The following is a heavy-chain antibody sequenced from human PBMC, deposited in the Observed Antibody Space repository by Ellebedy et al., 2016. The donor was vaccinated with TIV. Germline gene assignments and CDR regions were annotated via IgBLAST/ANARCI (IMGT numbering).Heavy chain of an antibody. V-gene: IGHV3-23*01. CDR3: ARASTSGWYILDY. CDR1: GLSLSNFG. J-gene: IGHJ4*02. Sequence: GESLKISCAASGLSLSNFGMNWVRQAPGKGLEWVSSVSASGFSTYYADSVKGRFTISRDNSKNTLYLQMNSLRAEDTAVYYCARASTSGWYILDYWGQGTLVSVSS. CDR2: VSASGFST. D-gene: IGHD6-19*01.